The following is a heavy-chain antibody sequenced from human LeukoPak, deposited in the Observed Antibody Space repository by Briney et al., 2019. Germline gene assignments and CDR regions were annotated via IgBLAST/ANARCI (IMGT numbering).Heavy chain of an antibody. Sequence: ASVKVSCKASGYTFTSFDINWVRQATGQGLEWMGWMNPNSGNTGYAQKFQGRVTMTRNTSISTAYMELSSLRSEDTAVYYCARSSYSGYDLFDYWGQGTLVTVSS. CDR2: MNPNSGNT. V-gene: IGHV1-8*01. D-gene: IGHD5-12*01. CDR3: ARSSYSGYDLFDY. CDR1: GYTFTSFD. J-gene: IGHJ4*02.